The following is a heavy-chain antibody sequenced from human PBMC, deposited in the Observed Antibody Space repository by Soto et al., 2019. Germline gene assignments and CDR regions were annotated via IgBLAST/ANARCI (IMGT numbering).Heavy chain of an antibody. CDR1: GGSISSYY. CDR3: ARAKAPLYSSSWYWFDP. Sequence: PSETLSLTCTVSGGSISSYYWSWIRQPPGEGLEWIGYIYYSGSTNYNPSLKSRVTISVDTSKNQFSLKLSSVTAADTAVYYCARAKAPLYSSSWYWFDPWGQGTLVTVSS. V-gene: IGHV4-59*08. CDR2: IYYSGST. J-gene: IGHJ5*02. D-gene: IGHD6-13*01.